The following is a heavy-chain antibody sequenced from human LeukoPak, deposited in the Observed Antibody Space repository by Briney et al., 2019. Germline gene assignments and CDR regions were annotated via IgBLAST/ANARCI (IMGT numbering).Heavy chain of an antibody. CDR3: ARDLIAVAGTEDY. J-gene: IGHJ4*02. D-gene: IGHD6-19*01. V-gene: IGHV3-30-3*01. CDR2: ISYDGSNK. CDR1: GFTFSSYA. Sequence: GGSLRLSCAASGFTFSSYAMHWVRQAPGKGLEWVAVISYDGSNKYYADSVKGRFTISRDNSKNTLYLQMNSLRAEDTAVYYCARDLIAVAGTEDYWGQGTLVTVSS.